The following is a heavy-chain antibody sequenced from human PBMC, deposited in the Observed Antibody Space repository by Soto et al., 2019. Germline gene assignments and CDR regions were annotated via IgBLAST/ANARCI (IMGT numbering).Heavy chain of an antibody. CDR1: GGSVSSGSYY. CDR2: IYYSGST. Sequence: SETLSLTCTVSGGSVSSGSYYWSWIWQPPGKGLEWIGYIYYSGSTNYNPSLKSRVTISVDTSKNQFSLKLSSVTAADTAVYYCARRGVPAATRYGYYYYGMDVWGQGTTVTVSS. V-gene: IGHV4-61*01. CDR3: ARRGVPAATRYGYYYYGMDV. D-gene: IGHD2-2*01. J-gene: IGHJ6*02.